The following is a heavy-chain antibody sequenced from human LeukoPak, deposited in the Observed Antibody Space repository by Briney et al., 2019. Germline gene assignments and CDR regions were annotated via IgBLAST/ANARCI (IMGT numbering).Heavy chain of an antibody. D-gene: IGHD1-7*01. CDR1: GGSISSYY. CDR3: ARGNWNYGVNY. V-gene: IGHV4-59*08. CDR2: IYYSGST. J-gene: IGHJ4*02. Sequence: SETLSLTCTVSGGSISSYYWSWIRQPPGKGLEWIGYIYYSGSTNYNPSLKSRVTISVDTSKNQFSLKLSSVTAADTAVYYCARGNWNYGVNYWGQGTLVTVSS.